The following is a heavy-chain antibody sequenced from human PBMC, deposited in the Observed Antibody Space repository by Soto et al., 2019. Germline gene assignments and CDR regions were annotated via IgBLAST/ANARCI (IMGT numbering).Heavy chain of an antibody. J-gene: IGHJ4*02. CDR3: ARGPLVVLNYFES. CDR2: IIPIFGTA. Sequence: GASVKVSCKASGGTFSSYAISWVRQAPGQGLEWMRGIIPIFGTANYAQKFQGRVTIAADKSTSTAYMELSSLTSDDTAMYFCARGPLVVLNYFESWGQGTLVTVSS. V-gene: IGHV1-69*06. CDR1: GGTFSSYA.